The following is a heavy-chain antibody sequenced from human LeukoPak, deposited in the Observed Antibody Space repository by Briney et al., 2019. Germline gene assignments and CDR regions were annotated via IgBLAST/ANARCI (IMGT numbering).Heavy chain of an antibody. CDR3: ARDPGVPAAIASYYYYYMDV. Sequence: ASVKVSCKASGYSFTDYYIHWVRQVPGQGLEWMGWINPKSGATKNIQTFQGRVSMTRDTSITTAYLEVKRLRSDDTAVYFCARDPGVPAAIASYYYYYMDVWGKGTTVTISS. J-gene: IGHJ6*03. CDR2: INPKSGAT. CDR1: GYSFTDYY. D-gene: IGHD2-2*02. V-gene: IGHV1-2*02.